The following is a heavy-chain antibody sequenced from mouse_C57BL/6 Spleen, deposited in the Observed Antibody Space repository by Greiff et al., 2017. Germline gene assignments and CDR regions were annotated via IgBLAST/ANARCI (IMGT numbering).Heavy chain of an antibody. CDR3: TAPVAYWYFDV. J-gene: IGHJ1*03. CDR2: IRNKANNHAT. V-gene: IGHV6-6*01. CDR1: GFTFSDAW. D-gene: IGHD1-1*02. Sequence: DVQLQESGGGLVQPGGSMKLSCAASGFTFSDAWMDWVRQSPEKGLEWVAEIRNKANNHATYYAESVKGRFTISRNDSKSSVYLQMNSLRAEDTGIYYCTAPVAYWYFDVWGTGTTVTVSS.